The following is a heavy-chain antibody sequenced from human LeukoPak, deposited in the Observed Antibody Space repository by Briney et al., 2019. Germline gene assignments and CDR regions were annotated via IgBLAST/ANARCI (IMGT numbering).Heavy chain of an antibody. Sequence: SVKVSCKASGGTFSSYAISWVRQAPGQGLEWMGGIIPIFGTANYAQKFQGRVTITADESTSTAYMELSSLRSEDAAVYYCAAGYCSGGSCYSIDYWGQGTLVTVSS. CDR2: IIPIFGTA. J-gene: IGHJ4*02. D-gene: IGHD2-15*01. V-gene: IGHV1-69*01. CDR1: GGTFSSYA. CDR3: AAGYCSGGSCYSIDY.